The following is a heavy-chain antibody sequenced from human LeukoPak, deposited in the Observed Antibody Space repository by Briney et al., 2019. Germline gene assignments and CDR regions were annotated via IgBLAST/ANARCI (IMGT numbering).Heavy chain of an antibody. D-gene: IGHD3-22*01. CDR3: ASPVAIEYYYETRDDYEGDY. Sequence: SETLSLTCSVSGVSISSSAYYWGWIRQTPGKGLEWIGSIYSGGTTYYNPSHKSRLTISLYTSKNQFSLRLNSVTAADTAVYYCASPVAIEYYYETRDDYEGDYWGQGTLVTVSS. CDR2: IYSGGTT. J-gene: IGHJ4*02. CDR1: GVSISSSAYY. V-gene: IGHV4-39*01.